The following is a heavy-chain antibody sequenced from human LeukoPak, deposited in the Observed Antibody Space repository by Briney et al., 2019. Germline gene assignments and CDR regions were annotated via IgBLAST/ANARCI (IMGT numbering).Heavy chain of an antibody. CDR3: ARTYDSSDPSGFDY. V-gene: IGHV1-46*01. Sequence: ASVKVSCKASGYTFTGYYMHWVRQAPGQGLEWMGIINPSGGSTSNAQKFQGRVTMTRDMSTSTVYMELSSLRSEDTAVYYCARTYDSSDPSGFDYWGQGTLVTVSS. CDR1: GYTFTGYY. CDR2: INPSGGST. D-gene: IGHD3-22*01. J-gene: IGHJ4*02.